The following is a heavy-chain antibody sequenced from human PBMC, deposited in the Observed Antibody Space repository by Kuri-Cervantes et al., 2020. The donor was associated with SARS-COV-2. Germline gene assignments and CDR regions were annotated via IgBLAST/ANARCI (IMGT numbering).Heavy chain of an antibody. CDR2: ISYDGSNK. J-gene: IGHJ5*02. V-gene: IGHV3-30*03. Sequence: LSLTCAASGFTFSSYGMHWVRQAPGKGLEWVAVISYDGSNKYYADSVKGRFTISRDNSKNTLYLQMNSLRAEDTAVYYCARDQVVTIFGVVKNWFDPWGQGTLVTVSS. CDR3: ARDQVVTIFGVVKNWFDP. CDR1: GFTFSSYG. D-gene: IGHD3-3*01.